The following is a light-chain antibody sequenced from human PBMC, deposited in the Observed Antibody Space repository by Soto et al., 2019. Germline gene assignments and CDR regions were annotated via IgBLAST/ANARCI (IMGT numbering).Light chain of an antibody. CDR1: QSVSSSY. CDR2: GAS. V-gene: IGKV3-20*01. CDR3: QQYGSSGT. Sequence: EIVLTQSPGTLSLSPGERATLSCRASQSVSSSYLAWYQQKPGQASRLLIYGASSRATGIPDRFSGSGSGTDFTLTISRLEPEDFAVYYCQQYGSSGTFGQGTKVDI. J-gene: IGKJ1*01.